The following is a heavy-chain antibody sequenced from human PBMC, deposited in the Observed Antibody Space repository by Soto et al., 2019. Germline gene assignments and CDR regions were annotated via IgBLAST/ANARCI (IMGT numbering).Heavy chain of an antibody. CDR2: ISSGSSYI. CDR3: ARDILSGGAYPDS. V-gene: IGHV3-21*01. CDR1: GFTFSTYT. J-gene: IGHJ5*01. D-gene: IGHD3-10*01. Sequence: GGSLRLSCAASGFTFSTYTMNWVRQAPGKGLEWISSISSGSSYIYYAGSVKGRFTISRDNAKNSLFLQMNSLSADDTAVYYCARDILSGGAYPDSWGQGTKVTVS.